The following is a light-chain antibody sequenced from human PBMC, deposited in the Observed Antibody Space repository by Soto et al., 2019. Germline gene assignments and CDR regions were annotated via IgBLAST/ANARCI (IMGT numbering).Light chain of an antibody. V-gene: IGLV1-40*01. CDR3: QSWDSSLSGVV. J-gene: IGLJ3*02. Sequence: QSVLTQPPSVSGAPGQRVTISCTGSSSNIGTGYDVLWYHQLPGTAPKLLIYGNTNRPSGVPDRFSGSKSGTSASLAITGLQAEDEADYYCQSWDSSLSGVVFGGGTKLTVL. CDR2: GNT. CDR1: SSNIGTGYD.